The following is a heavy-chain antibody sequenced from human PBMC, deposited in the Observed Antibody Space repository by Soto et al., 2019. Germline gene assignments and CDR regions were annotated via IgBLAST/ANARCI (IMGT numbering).Heavy chain of an antibody. CDR3: ARDTKMLAPLIYMDH. CDR2: ISSRSSNI. D-gene: IGHD3-22*01. CDR1: GFTFNIYS. J-gene: IGHJ4*02. V-gene: IGHV3-21*01. Sequence: GGTLRLSCAASGFTFNIYSMNWVRQAPGKGLEWVSSISSRSSNIDYADSVKGRFTISRDNANNSLYLQMNNLSADDTAVYYCARDTKMLAPLIYMDHWGRGTLVTVSS.